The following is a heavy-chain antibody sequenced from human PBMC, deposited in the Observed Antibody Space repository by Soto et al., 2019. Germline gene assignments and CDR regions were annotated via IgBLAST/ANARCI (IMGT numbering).Heavy chain of an antibody. J-gene: IGHJ3*02. CDR1: GFTFSSYA. CDR3: ADSSGSGGAFDI. D-gene: IGHD3-22*01. CDR2: ISGSCGST. Sequence: GASLRLSCAASGFTFSSYAMSWVRQAPGKGLGWVSAISGSCGSTYCAGSVKGLFSISRDNSKNTLYLQMNRLRAEDTAVYYCADSSGSGGAFDIWGQGTMVTV. V-gene: IGHV3-23*01.